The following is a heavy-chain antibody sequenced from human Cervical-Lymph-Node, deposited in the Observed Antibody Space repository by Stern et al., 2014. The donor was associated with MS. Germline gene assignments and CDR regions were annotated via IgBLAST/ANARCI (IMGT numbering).Heavy chain of an antibody. Sequence: EVQLVESGAEVKKPGESLKISCKSSGFTFSTYWIGWVRQMPGKGLECMGIIYPGDSDTRYSPSFEGQVTISLAKSTTTASPPWRRLKAPNPPHYFCARPPKGGGCLNFGFWGQGTQVTVSS. CDR1: GFTFSTYW. V-gene: IGHV5-51*01. D-gene: IGHD3-16*01. J-gene: IGHJ4*02. CDR2: IYPGDSDT. CDR3: ARPPKGGGCLNFGF.